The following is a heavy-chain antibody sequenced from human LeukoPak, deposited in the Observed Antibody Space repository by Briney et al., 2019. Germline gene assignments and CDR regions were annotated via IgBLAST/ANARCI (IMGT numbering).Heavy chain of an antibody. J-gene: IGHJ4*02. V-gene: IGHV3-74*03. CDR2: INFDGSRT. D-gene: IGHD2-2*01. Sequence: GGSLSPFRAASGFTFSSSWMRWVRQPPGKGLVWVSQINFDGSRTTYADSVRGRFTISRDNALNTMHLQMDSLRAEDTAVYFCARDADVPIPLDSWAQETLVTVPS. CDR3: ARDADVPIPLDS. CDR1: GFTFSSSW.